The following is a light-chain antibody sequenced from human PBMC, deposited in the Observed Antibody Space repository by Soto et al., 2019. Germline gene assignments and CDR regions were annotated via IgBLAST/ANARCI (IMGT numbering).Light chain of an antibody. CDR3: QQCRNWPLT. CDR2: DAS. CDR1: QNVYNN. Sequence: EIVMTQSPATLSMSPGEGASLSRKASQNVYNNLAWYQQRPGQPPRLLIYDASTRATGISARFSGSGYGTEFTLTISSLQSEDFAVYFCQQCRNWPLTFGGGTRWIS. V-gene: IGKV3-15*01. J-gene: IGKJ4*01.